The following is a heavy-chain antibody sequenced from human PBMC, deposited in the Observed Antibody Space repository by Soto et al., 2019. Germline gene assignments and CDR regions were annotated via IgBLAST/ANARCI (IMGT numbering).Heavy chain of an antibody. CDR3: ARQIYDSDTGPNFQYYFDS. J-gene: IGHJ4*02. D-gene: IGHD3-22*01. CDR2: IYHSGST. V-gene: IGHV4-4*02. CDR1: GGSISSSNW. Sequence: PSETLSLTCAVSGGSISSSNWWSGVRQPPGKGLEWIGEIYHSGSTNYNPSLKSRVTISVDKSKNQFSLKLSSVTAADTAMYYCARQIYDSDTGPNFQYYFDSWGQGTPVTVSS.